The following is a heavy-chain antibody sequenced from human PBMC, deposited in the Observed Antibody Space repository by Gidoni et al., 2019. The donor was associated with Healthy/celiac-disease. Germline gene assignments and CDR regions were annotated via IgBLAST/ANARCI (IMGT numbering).Heavy chain of an antibody. CDR1: GGPISSSSYY. Sequence: QLQLQESGPGLVKPSETLSLTCTASGGPISSSSYYWGWNRQPPGKGLEWIGSIYYSGSTYYNPSLKSRVTISVDTSKNQFSLKLSSVTAADTAVYYCAITGYSSGWYENDYWGQGTLVTVSS. J-gene: IGHJ4*02. V-gene: IGHV4-39*01. D-gene: IGHD6-19*01. CDR3: AITGYSSGWYENDY. CDR2: IYYSGST.